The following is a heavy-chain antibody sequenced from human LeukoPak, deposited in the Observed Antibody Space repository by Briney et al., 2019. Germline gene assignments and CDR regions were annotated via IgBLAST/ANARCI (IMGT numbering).Heavy chain of an antibody. CDR3: ARALRGGMDV. V-gene: IGHV3-74*01. D-gene: IGHD3-10*01. J-gene: IGHJ6*02. CDR1: GFTFSSYL. CDR2: INSDGSTT. Sequence: GGCLRLSCAASGFTFSSYLMHWVRQAPGRGLVWVSRINSDGSTTNYADSVKGRFTISRDNAKNTLYLQMNSLRVEDTAVYYCARALRGGMDVWGQGTTVTVSS.